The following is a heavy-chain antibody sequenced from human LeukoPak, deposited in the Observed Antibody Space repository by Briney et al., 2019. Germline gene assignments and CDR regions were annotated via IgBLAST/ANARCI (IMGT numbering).Heavy chain of an antibody. D-gene: IGHD4-17*01. V-gene: IGHV1-18*01. Sequence: GASVKVSCKASGYTFTSYGISWVRQAPGQGLEWMGWISAYNGNTNYAQKLQGRVTMTTDTSTSTAYMELRSLRSDDTAVYYCARARGMTTVTTRSQFFDYWGQGTLVTVSS. CDR3: ARARGMTTVTTRSQFFDY. CDR2: ISAYNGNT. J-gene: IGHJ4*02. CDR1: GYTFTSYG.